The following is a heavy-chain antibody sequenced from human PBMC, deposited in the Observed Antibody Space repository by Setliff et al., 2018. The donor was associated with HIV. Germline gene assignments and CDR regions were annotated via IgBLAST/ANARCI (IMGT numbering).Heavy chain of an antibody. Sequence: SETLSLTCTVSGGSISSYYWTWIRQPAEKGLEWLGRIFTSGSASYNPSLESRVTFSVDTSKNQFALKLTSVTAADTAVYYCARAFYGISAGYYYFDVWGQGALVTVSS. CDR1: GGSISSYY. CDR3: ARAFYGISAGYYYFDV. J-gene: IGHJ4*02. V-gene: IGHV4-4*07. D-gene: IGHD3-9*01. CDR2: IFTSGSA.